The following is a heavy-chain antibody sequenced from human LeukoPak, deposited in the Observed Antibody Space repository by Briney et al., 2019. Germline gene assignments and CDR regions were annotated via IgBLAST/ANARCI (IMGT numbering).Heavy chain of an antibody. CDR3: ASRIAVAGGMDV. D-gene: IGHD6-19*01. CDR1: GGSISSSSYY. J-gene: IGHJ6*02. CDR2: IYHSGST. V-gene: IGHV4-39*07. Sequence: SETLSLTCTVSGGSISSSSYYWGWIRQPPGKGLEWIGSIYHSGSTYYNPSLKSRVTISVDTSKNQFSLKLSSVTAADTAVYYCASRIAVAGGMDVRGQGTTVTVSS.